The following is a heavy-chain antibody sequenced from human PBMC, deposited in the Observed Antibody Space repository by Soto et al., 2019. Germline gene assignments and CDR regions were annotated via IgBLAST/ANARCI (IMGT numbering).Heavy chain of an antibody. J-gene: IGHJ4*02. CDR3: ARRMGFDY. V-gene: IGHV4-39*01. CDR1: GGSISSSSYY. Sequence: SENLALTCTVSGGSISSSSYYCGGIRQPPGKGLEWIGSIYYSGSTYYNPSLKSRVTISVDTSKNQFSLKLSSVTAADTAVYYCARRMGFDYWGQGTLVTVSS. CDR2: IYYSGST.